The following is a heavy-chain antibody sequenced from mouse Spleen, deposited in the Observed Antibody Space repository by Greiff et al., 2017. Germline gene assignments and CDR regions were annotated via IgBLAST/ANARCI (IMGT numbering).Heavy chain of an antibody. J-gene: IGHJ2*01. D-gene: IGHD2-1*01. Sequence: VKLVESGPGLVQPSQSLSITCTVSGFSLTSYGVHWVRQSPGKGLEWLGVIWSGGSTDYNAAFISRLSISKDNSKSQVFFKMNSLQADDTAIYYCATIYYGNYGFDYWGQGTTLTVSS. CDR3: ATIYYGNYGFDY. CDR2: IWSGGST. CDR1: GFSLTSYG. V-gene: IGHV2-2*01.